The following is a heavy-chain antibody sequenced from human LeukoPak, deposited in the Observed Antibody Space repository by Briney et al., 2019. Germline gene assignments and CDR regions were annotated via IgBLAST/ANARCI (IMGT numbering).Heavy chain of an antibody. Sequence: GGSLRLSCAASGFTFSSYGMHWVRQAPGKGLEWVSYISSSSSTIYYADSVKGRFTISRDNSNNSLYLQMNSLRAEDTAVYYCARVVRGPCDYWGQGTLVTVSS. CDR3: ARVVRGPCDY. D-gene: IGHD3-10*01. CDR1: GFTFSSYG. V-gene: IGHV3-48*01. J-gene: IGHJ4*02. CDR2: ISSSSSTI.